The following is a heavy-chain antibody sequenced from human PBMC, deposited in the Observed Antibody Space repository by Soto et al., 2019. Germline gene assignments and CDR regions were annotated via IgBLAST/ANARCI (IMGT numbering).Heavy chain of an antibody. V-gene: IGHV3-23*01. Sequence: GGSLRLSCTTSGFTFSGYAMSWVRQAPGKGLEWVSSISASGTDSNHADSVKGRLTISRDNSKNTLFLQMRNLRAEDTAIYYCARRPEGRYFDYWGQGALVTVSS. CDR1: GFTFSGYA. D-gene: IGHD3-10*01. CDR2: ISASGTDS. J-gene: IGHJ4*02. CDR3: ARRPEGRYFDY.